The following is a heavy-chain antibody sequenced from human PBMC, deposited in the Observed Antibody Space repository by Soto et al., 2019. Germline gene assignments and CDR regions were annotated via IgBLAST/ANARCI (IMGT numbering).Heavy chain of an antibody. CDR1: GFTFSSYG. CDR2: ISYDGSNK. CDR3: AKDRGAARYYYGMDV. Sequence: GGSLRLSCAASGFTFSSYGMHWVRQAPGKGLEWVAVISYDGSNKYYADSVKGRFTISRDNSKNTLYLQMNSLGAEDTAVYYCAKDRGAARYYYGMDVWGQGTTVTVSS. J-gene: IGHJ6*02. D-gene: IGHD6-6*01. V-gene: IGHV3-30*18.